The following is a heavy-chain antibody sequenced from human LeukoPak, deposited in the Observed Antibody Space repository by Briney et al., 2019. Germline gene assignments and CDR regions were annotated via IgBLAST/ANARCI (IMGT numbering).Heavy chain of an antibody. V-gene: IGHV3-64*01. J-gene: IGHJ4*02. Sequence: GGSLRLSCAASGFTFNTYAVHWVRQAPGKGLEYVSGISSNGDTTDYAKSVKGRFSISRDNSKNTLYLQMGSLTADDMAVYYCARSWGVGGTDEIDYWGQGALVTVSS. CDR3: ARSWGVGGTDEIDY. CDR1: GFTFNTYA. CDR2: ISSNGDTT. D-gene: IGHD3-16*01.